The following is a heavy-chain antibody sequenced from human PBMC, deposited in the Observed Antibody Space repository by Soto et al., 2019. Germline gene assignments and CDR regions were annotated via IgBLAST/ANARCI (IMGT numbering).Heavy chain of an antibody. Sequence: PGGSLGLSCAATGFTFGSDAMNWVRQTPGKGLEWVSGISGSGDEIYYADSVKGRFTISRDNSKNTLYLQLNSLRAEDTAVYYCAKSPRSGYEDPWDYCGQGTQVTLSS. V-gene: IGHV3-23*01. CDR1: GFTFGSDA. CDR2: ISGSGDEI. CDR3: AKSPRSGYEDPWDY. J-gene: IGHJ4*02. D-gene: IGHD5-12*01.